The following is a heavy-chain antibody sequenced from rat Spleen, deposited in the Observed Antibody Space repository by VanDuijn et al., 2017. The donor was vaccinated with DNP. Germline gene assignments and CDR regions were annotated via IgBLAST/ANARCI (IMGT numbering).Heavy chain of an antibody. CDR2: ISPSGGST. D-gene: IGHD1-11*01. CDR3: ARRGLRRTIDA. V-gene: IGHV5-25*01. CDR1: GFTFSNHD. J-gene: IGHJ4*01. Sequence: EVKVVESGGGLVQPGRSLKLSCAASGFTFSNHDMAWVRQAPTKGLEWVASISPSGGSTYYRDSVKGRFTVSRDNAKSSLYLQMDSLRSEDTATYYCARRGLRRTIDAWGQGTSVTVSS.